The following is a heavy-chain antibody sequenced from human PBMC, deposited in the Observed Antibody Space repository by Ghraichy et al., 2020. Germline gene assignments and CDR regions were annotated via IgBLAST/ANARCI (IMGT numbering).Heavy chain of an antibody. D-gene: IGHD6-13*01. Sequence: GGSLRLSCKASGGTFSSYAISWVRQAPGQGLEWMGGIIPIFGTANYAQKFQGRVTITADESTSTAYMELSSLRSEDTAVYYCARAPTAGSVVAAAFGYWGQGTLVTVSS. CDR3: ARAPTAGSVVAAAFGY. CDR1: GGTFSSYA. V-gene: IGHV1-69*01. CDR2: IIPIFGTA. J-gene: IGHJ4*02.